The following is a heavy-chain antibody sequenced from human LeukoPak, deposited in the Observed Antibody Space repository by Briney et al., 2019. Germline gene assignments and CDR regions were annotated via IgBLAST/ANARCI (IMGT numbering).Heavy chain of an antibody. J-gene: IGHJ4*02. CDR3: AKLSSGWYEEY. CDR2: ISGSGDDT. D-gene: IGHD6-19*01. CDR1: GFTFTSYA. Sequence: GGSLRLSCAASGFTFTSYAMSWVRQAPGKGLEWVSIISGSGDDTDYADSVKGRFTISRDNSKNTLYLQMNSLRAEDTAVYYCAKLSSGWYEEYWGQGSLVTASS. V-gene: IGHV3-23*01.